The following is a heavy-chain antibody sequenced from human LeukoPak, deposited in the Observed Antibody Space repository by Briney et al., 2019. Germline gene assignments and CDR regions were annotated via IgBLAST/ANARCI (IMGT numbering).Heavy chain of an antibody. V-gene: IGHV3-30*03. CDR3: AGGVIVVPVN. CDR2: ISYDGISK. CDR1: GLTFSNYG. Sequence: GGSLRLSCAASGLTFSNYGMHWVRQAPGKGLEWVAVISYDGISKYYADSVKGRFTISRDNSKNTLYLQTNSLRAEDTAVYYCAGGVIVVPVNWGQGTLVTVSS. D-gene: IGHD3-16*01. J-gene: IGHJ4*02.